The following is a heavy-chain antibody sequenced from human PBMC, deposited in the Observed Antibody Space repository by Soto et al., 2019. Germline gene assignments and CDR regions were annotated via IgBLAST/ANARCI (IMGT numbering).Heavy chain of an antibody. CDR1: GFTFSIYA. D-gene: IGHD5-12*01. CDR2: ISGSGGST. V-gene: IGHV3-23*01. CDR3: VRGRGYPSPFDF. Sequence: SGWSLRLSCAASGFTFSIYAMNWVRQAPGKGLEWFSSISGSGGSTYYADSVKGRFTISRDNSKNALYLQMNSLRVDDTAVYHCVRGRGYPSPFDFWGQGTLLTVSS. J-gene: IGHJ4*02.